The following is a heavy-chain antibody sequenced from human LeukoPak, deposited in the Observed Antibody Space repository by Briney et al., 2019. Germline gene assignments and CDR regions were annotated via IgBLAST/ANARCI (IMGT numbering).Heavy chain of an antibody. Sequence: ASVKVSCKASGYTLTDYYMHWVRQAPGQGLEWMGWINPNSGGTNYAQKFQGRVTITADKSTSTVYMELSSLRSEDTAVYYCAREGGSYCLDYWGQGTLVTVSS. D-gene: IGHD1-26*01. J-gene: IGHJ4*02. CDR2: INPNSGGT. CDR3: AREGGSYCLDY. CDR1: GYTLTDYY. V-gene: IGHV1-2*02.